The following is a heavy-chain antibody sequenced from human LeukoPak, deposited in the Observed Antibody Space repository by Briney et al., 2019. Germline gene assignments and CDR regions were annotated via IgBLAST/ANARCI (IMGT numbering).Heavy chain of an antibody. Sequence: SVKVSCKASGGTFSSYAISWVRQAPGQGLEWMGGIIPIFGTANYAQKFQGRVTITADESTSTAYMELSSLRSEDTAVYYCAKSGPYYYYGMDVWGQGTTVTVSS. CDR3: AKSGPYYYYGMDV. CDR2: IIPIFGTA. V-gene: IGHV1-69*01. CDR1: GGTFSSYA. J-gene: IGHJ6*02.